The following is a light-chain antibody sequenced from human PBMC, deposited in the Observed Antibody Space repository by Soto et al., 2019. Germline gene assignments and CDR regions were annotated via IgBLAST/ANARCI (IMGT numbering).Light chain of an antibody. CDR3: QQLNSYPL. CDR1: QGISSY. CDR2: AAS. V-gene: IGKV1-9*01. Sequence: DIQLTQSPSFLSASVGDRVTITCRASQGISSYLAWYQQKPGKAPKLLIYAASTLQSGVPSRFSGSGSGTEFXLTISSLQPEDFATYYCQQLNSYPLFGPGTKVDIK. J-gene: IGKJ3*01.